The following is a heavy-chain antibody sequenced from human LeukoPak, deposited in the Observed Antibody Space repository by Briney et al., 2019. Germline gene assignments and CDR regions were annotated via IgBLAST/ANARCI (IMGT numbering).Heavy chain of an antibody. CDR3: AKDSELRYFDWLSTQYFDY. CDR1: GFTFSTCS. CDR2: ISSSSSYI. D-gene: IGHD3-9*01. Sequence: GGSLRLSCAASGFTFSTCSMNWVRQAPGKGLEWVSSISSSSSYIYYADSVKGRFTISRDNSKNTLYLQMNSLRAEDTAVYYCAKDSELRYFDWLSTQYFDYWGQGTLVTVSS. J-gene: IGHJ4*02. V-gene: IGHV3-21*04.